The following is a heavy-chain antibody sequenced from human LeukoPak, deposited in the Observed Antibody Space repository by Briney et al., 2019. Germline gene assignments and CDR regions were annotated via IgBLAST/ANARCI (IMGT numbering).Heavy chain of an antibody. D-gene: IGHD3-10*01. J-gene: IGHJ5*02. Sequence: ASVKVSCKASGYTFTSCAMHWVRQAPGQRLEWMGWINAGNGNTKYSQKFQGRVTITRDTSASTAYMELSSLRSEDTAVYYCAREVLLWFGESNWFDPWGQGTLVTVPS. CDR1: GYTFTSCA. V-gene: IGHV1-3*01. CDR2: INAGNGNT. CDR3: AREVLLWFGESNWFDP.